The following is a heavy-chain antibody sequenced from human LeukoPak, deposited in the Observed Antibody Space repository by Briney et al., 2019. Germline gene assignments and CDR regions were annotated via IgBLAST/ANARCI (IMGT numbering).Heavy chain of an antibody. CDR1: GFTFSSYG. J-gene: IGHJ4*02. D-gene: IGHD5-24*01. Sequence: GGSPRLSCAASGFTFSSYGMHRGRPAPGKGLEWVAVIWYDGSNKYYADSVKGRFTISRDNSKNTLYLQMNSLRAEDTAVYYCARCRDGYNPDYWGQGTLVTVSS. CDR2: IWYDGSNK. V-gene: IGHV3-33*01. CDR3: ARCRDGYNPDY.